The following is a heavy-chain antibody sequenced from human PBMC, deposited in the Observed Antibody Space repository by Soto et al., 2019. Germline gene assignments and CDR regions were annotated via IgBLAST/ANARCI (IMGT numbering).Heavy chain of an antibody. CDR2: IYYYGTT. Sequence: SETLSLTCTFSVGSISSSSYYWGCIRQPPGKGLEWIGSIYYYGTTYYSPSLKSRVTISVDTSKNRFSLKLSSVTAADTAVYYCARRRDSYGYVDYWGQGTLVTVSS. V-gene: IGHV4-39*01. CDR3: ARRRDSYGYVDY. J-gene: IGHJ4*02. CDR1: VGSISSSSYY. D-gene: IGHD5-18*01.